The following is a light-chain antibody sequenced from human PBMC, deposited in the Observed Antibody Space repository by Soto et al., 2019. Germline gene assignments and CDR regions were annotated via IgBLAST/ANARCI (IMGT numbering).Light chain of an antibody. CDR2: AAS. V-gene: IGKV1-39*01. CDR1: QSISSY. Sequence: DIQMTQSPSSLSASVGDRVTITCRASQSISSYLNWYQQKPGKAPNLLIYAASSLQSGVPSRFSGSGSGTDFTLTISSLQPEDFATYYCQQSYSTPVTCGGGTQVEIK. CDR3: QQSYSTPVT. J-gene: IGKJ4*01.